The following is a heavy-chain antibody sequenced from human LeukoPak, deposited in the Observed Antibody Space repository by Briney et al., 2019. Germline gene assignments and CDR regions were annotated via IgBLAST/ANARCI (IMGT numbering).Heavy chain of an antibody. D-gene: IGHD5-12*01. CDR2: ITSSSSYI. V-gene: IGHV3-21*01. Sequence: GGSLRLSCAASGFTFSSYSMNWVRQAPGKGLEWVSSITSSSSYIYYADLVKGRFTISRDNAKNSLYLQMNSLRAEDTAVYYCARGHGEFDPWGQGTLVTVSS. CDR3: ARGHGEFDP. CDR1: GFTFSSYS. J-gene: IGHJ5*02.